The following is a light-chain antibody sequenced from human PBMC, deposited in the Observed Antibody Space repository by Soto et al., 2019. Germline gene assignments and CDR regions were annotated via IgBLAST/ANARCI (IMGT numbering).Light chain of an antibody. CDR2: GDS. CDR1: RSNIGAGYD. CDR3: QSYDSSLSVLYV. V-gene: IGLV1-40*01. J-gene: IGLJ1*01. Sequence: QSVLTQPPSVSGAPGQRVTISCTGSRSNIGAGYDVHWYLQLPGTAPKLLIHGDSNRPSGVPDRFSGSKSGTSASLAITGLQAEDEADYYCQSYDSSLSVLYVFGTGTKLTVL.